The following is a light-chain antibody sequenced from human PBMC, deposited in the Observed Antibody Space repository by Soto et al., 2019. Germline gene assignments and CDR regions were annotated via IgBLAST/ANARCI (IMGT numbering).Light chain of an antibody. CDR3: QQYIDSPRT. J-gene: IGKJ1*01. V-gene: IGKV3-20*01. CDR1: QTVNRNY. CDR2: GVS. Sequence: EMILTQSPGTLALSPGDVATLSCRASQTVNRNYLAWYHQRPGQPPRLLIYGVSNRASGVPDRFSGDGSGTDFTLTIGRLDPDDFGVYYCQQYIDSPRTFGQGTRVEVK.